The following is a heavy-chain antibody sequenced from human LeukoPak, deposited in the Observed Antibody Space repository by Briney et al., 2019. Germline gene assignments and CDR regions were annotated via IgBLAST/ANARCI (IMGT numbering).Heavy chain of an antibody. V-gene: IGHV3-74*01. Sequence: GESLRLSCAGSGFTFSSYWMHWVRQAPGKGLVWVSRISTDASSTTYADSVKGRFTISRDNAKGTLYLQMSSLRAEDTAVYYWTGHHQAYSRTYWGQGTLVTVSS. J-gene: IGHJ4*02. D-gene: IGHD4-11*01. CDR2: ISTDASST. CDR3: TGHHQAYSRTY. CDR1: GFTFSSYW.